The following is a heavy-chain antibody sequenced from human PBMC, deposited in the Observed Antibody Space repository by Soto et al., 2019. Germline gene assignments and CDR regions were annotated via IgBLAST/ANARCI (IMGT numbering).Heavy chain of an antibody. CDR2: VNPNSGNT. J-gene: IGHJ3*02. V-gene: IGHV1-8*01. CDR3: AIVYSSGWYSISVVDAFDI. CDR1: GYTFTSYD. D-gene: IGHD6-19*01. Sequence: QVQLVQSGAEVKKPGASVKVSCKASGYTFTSYDINWVRQATGQGVEWMGWVNPNSGNTGYAQKFHGRVTKTRNTSISTAYMELSSLRSDDTGVYYCAIVYSSGWYSISVVDAFDIWGQGTMVTVSS.